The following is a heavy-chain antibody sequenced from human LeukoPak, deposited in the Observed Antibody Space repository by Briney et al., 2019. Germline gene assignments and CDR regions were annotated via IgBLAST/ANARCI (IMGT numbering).Heavy chain of an antibody. Sequence: GGSLRLSCAASGFTFSSYSMNWVRQAPGKGLEWVSSISSSSSYIYYADSVKGRFTISRDNSKNTLNLQMNSLRAEDTAVYYCAKQGQSSRWYDFDYWGQGTLVTVSS. CDR1: GFTFSSYS. J-gene: IGHJ4*02. V-gene: IGHV3-21*04. CDR2: ISSSSSYI. D-gene: IGHD6-13*01. CDR3: AKQGQSSRWYDFDY.